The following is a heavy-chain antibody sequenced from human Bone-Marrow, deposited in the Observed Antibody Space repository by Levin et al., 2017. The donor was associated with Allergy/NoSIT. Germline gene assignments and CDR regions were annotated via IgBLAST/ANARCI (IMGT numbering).Heavy chain of an antibody. Sequence: PSQTLSLTCTVSGGSISTSNHYWDWIRQPPGKGLEWIGNIYYSGSTYYNPSLKSRVTISVDTSKNQFSLKLSSVSAADTAVYYCAKSRGGDSTYYYYYGMDVWGQGTTVTVSS. CDR1: GGSISTSNHY. J-gene: IGHJ6*02. CDR2: IYYSGST. D-gene: IGHD2-21*01. V-gene: IGHV4-39*01. CDR3: AKSRGGDSTYYYYYGMDV.